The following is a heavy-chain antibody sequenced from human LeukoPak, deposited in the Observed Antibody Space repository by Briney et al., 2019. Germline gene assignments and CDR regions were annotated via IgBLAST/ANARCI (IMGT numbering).Heavy chain of an antibody. J-gene: IGHJ4*02. D-gene: IGHD4-17*01. CDR3: TRGSYGDYEY. Sequence: PGGSLRLSCSASGFTFSSYTMNWVRQAPGKGLEWVSSIDPSSTYIYYADSVKGRFTISRDNAQNSLYLQMNSLRAEDAAVYYCTRGSYGDYEYWGQGTLVTVSS. CDR2: IDPSSTYI. V-gene: IGHV3-21*01. CDR1: GFTFSSYT.